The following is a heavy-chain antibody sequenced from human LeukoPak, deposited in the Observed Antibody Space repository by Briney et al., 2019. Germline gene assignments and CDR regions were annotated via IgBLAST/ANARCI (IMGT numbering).Heavy chain of an antibody. CDR2: IYPGDSDT. J-gene: IGHJ3*02. V-gene: IGHV5-51*01. CDR3: ARNPLVVVPAVSVGDGFDI. CDR1: GYSFTTYW. D-gene: IGHD2-2*01. Sequence: RGESLKISCKGSGYSFTTYWIGWVRQMPGKGLEWMGIIYPGDSDTRYSPSFQGQVTISADKSISTAYLRWSSLKASDTAMYYCARNPLVVVPAVSVGDGFDIWGQGTMVTVSS.